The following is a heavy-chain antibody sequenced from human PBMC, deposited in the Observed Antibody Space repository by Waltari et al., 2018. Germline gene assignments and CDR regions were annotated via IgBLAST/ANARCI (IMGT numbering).Heavy chain of an antibody. CDR1: GYTFTSYG. D-gene: IGHD2-15*01. CDR3: ARDLRGRVVVAATGNWFDP. V-gene: IGHV1-18*01. Sequence: QVQLVQSGAEVKKPGASVKVSCKASGYTFTSYGISWVRQAPGQGLEWMGWISAYNGNTNYAQKLQGRVTMTTDTSTSTAYMELRSLRSDDTAVYYCARDLRGRVVVAATGNWFDPWGQGTLVTVSS. CDR2: ISAYNGNT. J-gene: IGHJ5*02.